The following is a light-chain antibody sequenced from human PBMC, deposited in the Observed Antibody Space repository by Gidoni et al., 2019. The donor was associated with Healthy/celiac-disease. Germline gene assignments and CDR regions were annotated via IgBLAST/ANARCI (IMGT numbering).Light chain of an antibody. CDR2: YAS. CDR1: QDISNY. Sequence: DIQMTQSPSSLSASVGDRVTITCQASQDISNYLNRSQQKPGKAPQLLIYYASNLETGVPSRFIGSGSWTDSTFTISSLQPEDIATYYCQQYDNRPSFTFGPGTKVDIK. V-gene: IGKV1-33*01. CDR3: QQYDNRPSFT. J-gene: IGKJ3*01.